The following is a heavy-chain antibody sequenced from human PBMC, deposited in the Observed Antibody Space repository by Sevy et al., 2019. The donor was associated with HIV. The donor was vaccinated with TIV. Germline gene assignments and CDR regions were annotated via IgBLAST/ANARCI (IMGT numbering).Heavy chain of an antibody. CDR1: GFTFINAW. J-gene: IGHJ4*02. CDR2: IKSKTDGGTT. CDR3: VTPRRFYHSD. V-gene: IGHV3-15*01. Sequence: GGSLRLSCAVSGFTFINAWMTWVRQAPGKGLEWVGRIKSKTDGGTTHYAAPVKGRFTISRDDSKNTLFLNMNNLKIEDTAIYYCVTPRRFYHSDWGQGTLVTVSS. D-gene: IGHD3-16*02.